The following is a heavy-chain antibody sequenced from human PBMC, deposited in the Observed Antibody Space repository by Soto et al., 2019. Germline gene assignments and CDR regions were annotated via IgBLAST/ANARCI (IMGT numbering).Heavy chain of an antibody. CDR1: GGTFSSYT. CDR3: ARVHSRGGSDDLAGFDP. Sequence: QVQLVQSGAEVKKPGSSVKVSCKASGGTFSSYTISWVRQAPGQGLEWMGRIIPILGIANYAQKFQGRVTIAAXXSXSXAYMELSSLRSEDTAVYYCARVHSRGGSDDLAGFDPWGQGTLVTVSS. D-gene: IGHD1-26*01. V-gene: IGHV1-69*02. CDR2: IIPILGIA. J-gene: IGHJ5*02.